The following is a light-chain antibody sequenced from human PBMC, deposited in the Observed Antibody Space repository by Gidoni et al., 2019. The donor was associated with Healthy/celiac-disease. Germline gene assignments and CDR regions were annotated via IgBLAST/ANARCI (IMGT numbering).Light chain of an antibody. Sequence: EIVMTQSPATLSVSPGERATLSCRASQSVSSNLAWYQQKPGQAPRLLIYGASTRATGIPARFSGSGSGTEFTLNISSLQSEDFAVYYCQQYNNWPPATVGGGTKVEIK. CDR2: GAS. CDR1: QSVSSN. CDR3: QQYNNWPPAT. J-gene: IGKJ4*01. V-gene: IGKV3-15*01.